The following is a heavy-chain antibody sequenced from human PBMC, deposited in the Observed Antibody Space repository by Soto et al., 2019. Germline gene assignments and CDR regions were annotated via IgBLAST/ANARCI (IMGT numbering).Heavy chain of an antibody. CDR2: IIPIFGTA. V-gene: IGHV1-69*01. CDR1: GGTFSSYA. CDR3: ARDRGVQQLADYYYGMDV. Sequence: QVQLVQSGAEVKKPGSSVKVSCKASGGTFSSYAISWVRQAHGQGLEWMGGIIPIFGTANYAQKFQGRVTITADESTSTAYMELSSLRSEDTAVYYCARDRGVQQLADYYYGMDVWGQGTTVTVSS. D-gene: IGHD6-13*01. J-gene: IGHJ6*02.